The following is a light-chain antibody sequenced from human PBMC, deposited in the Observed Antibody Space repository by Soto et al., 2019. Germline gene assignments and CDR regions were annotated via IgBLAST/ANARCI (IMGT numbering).Light chain of an antibody. CDR1: DSNIGSNT. CDR2: SNS. Sequence: QAVVTQPPSASGTPGQRVTISCSGSDSNIGSNTVNWYQQVPGTAPKLLIYSNSQRPSGVPDRFSGSKSGTSASLAISGLQSEDEGDYYCAAWDDSLNGRAVFGGGTKLTVL. V-gene: IGLV1-44*01. CDR3: AAWDDSLNGRAV. J-gene: IGLJ3*02.